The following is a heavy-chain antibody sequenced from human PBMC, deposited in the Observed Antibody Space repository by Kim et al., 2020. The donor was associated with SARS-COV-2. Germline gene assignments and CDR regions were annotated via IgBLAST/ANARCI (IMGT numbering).Heavy chain of an antibody. V-gene: IGHV3-7*03. CDR3: VRDGNTYSTSWTFP. J-gene: IGHJ5*02. CDR1: GFTFSTYW. Sequence: GGSLRLSCSASGFTFSTYWMTWVRQAPGKGLEWVANIRQDGVDKYYGDSVKGRFTISRDNAKNSLYLQMNSLTAEDTAVYYCVRDGNTYSTSWTFPWGQGTLVTVSS. D-gene: IGHD6-13*01. CDR2: IRQDGVDK.